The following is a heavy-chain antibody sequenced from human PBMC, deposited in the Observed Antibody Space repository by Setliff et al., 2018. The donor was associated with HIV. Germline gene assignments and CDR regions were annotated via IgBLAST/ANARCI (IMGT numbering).Heavy chain of an antibody. V-gene: IGHV4-39*01. CDR1: GGSISSSSYY. CDR2: IYYSGST. D-gene: IGHD3-22*01. J-gene: IGHJ4*02. CDR3: ARLYYYDSSGYYPFFDY. Sequence: SETLSLTCTVSGGSISSSSYYWGWIRQPPGKGLEWIGSIYYSGSTYFNPSLKSRVTISVDTSKNQFSLKLSSVTAADTAVYYCARLYYYDSSGYYPFFDYWGQGTLVTVSS.